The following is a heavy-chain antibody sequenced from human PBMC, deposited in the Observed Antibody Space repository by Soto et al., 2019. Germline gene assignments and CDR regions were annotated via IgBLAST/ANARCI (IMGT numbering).Heavy chain of an antibody. J-gene: IGHJ5*02. CDR2: IIPIFGTA. D-gene: IGHD1-26*01. CDR1: GGTFSRYA. V-gene: IGHV1-69*01. Sequence: QVQLVQSGAEVKKPGSSVKVSCKASGGTFSRYAISWVRQAPGQGLEWMGGIIPIFGTANYAQKFQGRVTITADEYTRTAYMELSSLRFEGTAVYYCARAIVGPTTTGWLDPWGQGTLVTVSS. CDR3: ARAIVGPTTTGWLDP.